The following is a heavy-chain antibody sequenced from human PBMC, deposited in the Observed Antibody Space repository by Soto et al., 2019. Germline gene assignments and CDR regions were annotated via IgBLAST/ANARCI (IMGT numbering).Heavy chain of an antibody. V-gene: IGHV2-5*01. CDR3: AHRRTYDDVWGSYRSLTIHAVDV. CDR2: ISWNDDK. J-gene: IGHJ3*01. Sequence: QITLTESGPTLVKPTQTLTLTCTFSGFSISVPEVGVGWIRQPPGKALEWLALISWNDDKRYSPSLQSRLTITKDTSKNQVVLTITNMDPVDSATYYGAHRRTYDDVWGSYRSLTIHAVDVWGHVTRVTVAS. CDR1: GFSISVPEVG. D-gene: IGHD3-16*02.